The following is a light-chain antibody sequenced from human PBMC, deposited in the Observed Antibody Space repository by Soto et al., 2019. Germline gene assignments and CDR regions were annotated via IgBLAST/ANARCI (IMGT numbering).Light chain of an antibody. V-gene: IGKV3-20*01. Sequence: EVVLTQSPVTLSLSPGVRATLSCRASQSVSRRLAWYQQRPGQSPRLLISGASMRASGVPVRFIGSGSGTDLTLTITRLEPEDFAVYYCQQYGGSPITFGLGTRLEIK. CDR2: GAS. CDR3: QQYGGSPIT. J-gene: IGKJ5*01. CDR1: QSVSRR.